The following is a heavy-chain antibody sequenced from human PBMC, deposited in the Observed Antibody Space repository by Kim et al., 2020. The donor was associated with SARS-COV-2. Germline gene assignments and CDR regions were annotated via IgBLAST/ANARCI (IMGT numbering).Heavy chain of an antibody. D-gene: IGHD6-19*01. CDR2: IKQDGSEK. V-gene: IGHV3-7*03. Sequence: GGSLRLSCAASGFTFSSYWMSWVRQAPGKGLEWVANIKQDGSEKYYVDSVKGRFTISRDNAKNSLYLQMNSLRAEDTAVYYCARVFSVAGKADFFDYWGQGTLVTVSS. CDR3: ARVFSVAGKADFFDY. CDR1: GFTFSSYW. J-gene: IGHJ4*02.